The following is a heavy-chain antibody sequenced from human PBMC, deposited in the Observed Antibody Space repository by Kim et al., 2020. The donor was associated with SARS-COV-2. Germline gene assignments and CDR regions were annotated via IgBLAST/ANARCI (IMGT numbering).Heavy chain of an antibody. V-gene: IGHV4-34*01. J-gene: IGHJ5*02. Sequence: PSLKSRVTISVDTSKTQVSLKMTSLTAADTAIYYCARRPDCSVTSCYRYDPWGQGILVTVSS. D-gene: IGHD2-2*01. CDR3: ARRPDCSVTSCYRYDP.